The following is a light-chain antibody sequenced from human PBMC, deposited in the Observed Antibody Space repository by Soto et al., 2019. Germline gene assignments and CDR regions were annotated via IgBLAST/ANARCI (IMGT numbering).Light chain of an antibody. CDR3: QRRNTYPIT. J-gene: IGKJ5*01. Sequence: IQLTQSPSSLSASVGDRVTITCRASQGISSYLAWYQQKPGKAPKLLIYGASTLAGGVPFRFSGSGSGTDFTLIISSVQPEDFATYYCQRRNTYPITFGQGTRLEIK. CDR1: QGISSY. V-gene: IGKV1-9*01. CDR2: GAS.